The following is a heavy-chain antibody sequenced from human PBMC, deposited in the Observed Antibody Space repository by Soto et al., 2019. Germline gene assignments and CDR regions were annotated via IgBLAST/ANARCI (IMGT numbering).Heavy chain of an antibody. Sequence: SETLSLTCAVSGGSISSSNWWSWVRQPPGKGLEWIGEIFHSGSTNYKPSLMSRVTISVDKSKNQFSLKVSSVTAADTAVYYCARLNGYCISTNCHGYYGMDVWGQGTTVTVSS. J-gene: IGHJ6*02. CDR1: GGSISSSNW. CDR3: ARLNGYCISTNCHGYYGMDV. CDR2: IFHSGST. D-gene: IGHD2-2*01. V-gene: IGHV4-4*02.